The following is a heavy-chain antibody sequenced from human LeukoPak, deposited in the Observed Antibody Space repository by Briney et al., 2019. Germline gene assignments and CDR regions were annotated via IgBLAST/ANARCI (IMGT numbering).Heavy chain of an antibody. Sequence: ASVKVSCKTSGYTFISYAISWVRQAPGQGLEWMGWISAYNGNTNYAQKLQGRVTMTTDTSTSTAYMELRSLRSDDTAVYYCARDRMGSGYFDYWGQGTLVTVSS. D-gene: IGHD3-16*01. CDR2: ISAYNGNT. CDR3: ARDRMGSGYFDY. J-gene: IGHJ4*02. V-gene: IGHV1-18*01. CDR1: GYTFISYA.